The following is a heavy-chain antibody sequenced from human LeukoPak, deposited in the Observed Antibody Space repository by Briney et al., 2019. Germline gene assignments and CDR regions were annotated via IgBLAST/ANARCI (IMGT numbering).Heavy chain of an antibody. CDR2: ISWNSGSI. D-gene: IGHD4-17*01. Sequence: GGSLRLSCAASGFTFDDYAMHWVRHAPGKGLEWVSGISWNSGSIGYADSVKGRFTISRDNAKNSLYLQMNSLRAEDTALYYCAKDTSDYGDFYNWFDPWGQGTLVTVSS. V-gene: IGHV3-9*01. CDR1: GFTFDDYA. J-gene: IGHJ5*02. CDR3: AKDTSDYGDFYNWFDP.